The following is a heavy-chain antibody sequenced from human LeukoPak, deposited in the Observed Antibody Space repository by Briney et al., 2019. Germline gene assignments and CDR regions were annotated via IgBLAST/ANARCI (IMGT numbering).Heavy chain of an antibody. V-gene: IGHV3-30-3*01. Sequence: PGGSLRLSCAASGFIFSSYAMHWVRQAPGKGLEWVAVISYDGSNKYYADSVKGRFTISRDNAKNSLYLQMNSLRAEDTAVYYCARSRYLPPPLFLYYFDYWGQGTLVTVSS. D-gene: IGHD2-21*01. CDR2: ISYDGSNK. J-gene: IGHJ4*02. CDR1: GFIFSSYA. CDR3: ARSRYLPPPLFLYYFDY.